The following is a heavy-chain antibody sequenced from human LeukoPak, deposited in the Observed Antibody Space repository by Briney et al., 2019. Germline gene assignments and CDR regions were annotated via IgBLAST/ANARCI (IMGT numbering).Heavy chain of an antibody. J-gene: IGHJ6*02. V-gene: IGHV1-8*01. CDR3: ARGGHDSSGYYFYYYYGMDV. Sequence: ASVKVSCKASGYTFTSYDINWVRQATGQGLEWMGWMNPNSGNTGYAQKFQGRVTMTRNTSISTAYMELSSLRSEDTAVYYCARGGHDSSGYYFYYYYGMDVWGQGTTVTDSS. CDR2: MNPNSGNT. D-gene: IGHD3-22*01. CDR1: GYTFTSYD.